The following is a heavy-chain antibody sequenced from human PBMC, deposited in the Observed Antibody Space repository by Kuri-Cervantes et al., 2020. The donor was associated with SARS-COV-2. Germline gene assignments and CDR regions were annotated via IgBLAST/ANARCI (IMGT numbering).Heavy chain of an antibody. CDR3: ARVLRFLEWLPQPQYYFDY. CDR1: GYTFTSYG. Sequence: ASVKVSCKASGYTFTSYGISWVRQAPGQGLEWMGWISAYNGNTNYAQKLQGRVTMTTDTSTSTAYMELRSLRSDGTAVYYCARVLRFLEWLPQPQYYFDYWGQGTLVTVFS. D-gene: IGHD3-3*01. CDR2: ISAYNGNT. V-gene: IGHV1-18*04. J-gene: IGHJ4*02.